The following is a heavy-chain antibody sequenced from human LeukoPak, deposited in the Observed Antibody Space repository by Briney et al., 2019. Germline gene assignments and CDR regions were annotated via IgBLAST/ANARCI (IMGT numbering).Heavy chain of an antibody. V-gene: IGHV3-15*01. CDR2: IKSKTDGGTT. J-gene: IGHJ4*02. CDR3: TTAPGYYDSSGYYYEVGFDY. CDR1: GFTFSSYW. Sequence: PGGSLRLSCAASGFTFSSYWMSWVRQAPGKGLEWVGRIKSKTDGGTTDYAAPVKGRFTISRDDSKNTLYLQMNSLKTEDTAVYYCTTAPGYYDSSGYYYEVGFDYWGQGTLVTVSS. D-gene: IGHD3-22*01.